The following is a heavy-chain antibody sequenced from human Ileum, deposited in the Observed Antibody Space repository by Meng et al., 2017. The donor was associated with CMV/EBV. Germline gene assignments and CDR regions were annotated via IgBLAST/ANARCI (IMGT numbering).Heavy chain of an antibody. Sequence: QITLNESGPTLVHPTQTLTLTCRFSGFSPRTSGEGVGWIRQPPGKALEWLALIYRGDDKRYSPSLNSRLTIAKDTSKNEVVLTLTNMGPIDTGTYYCAHFVGGYYPSRPDYWGQGTLVTVSS. CDR3: AHFVGGYYPSRPDY. CDR1: GFSPRTSGEG. J-gene: IGHJ4*02. V-gene: IGHV2-5*02. CDR2: IYRGDDK. D-gene: IGHD1-26*01.